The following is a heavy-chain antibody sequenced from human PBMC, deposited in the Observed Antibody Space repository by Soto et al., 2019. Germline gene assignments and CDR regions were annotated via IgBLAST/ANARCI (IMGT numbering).Heavy chain of an antibody. V-gene: IGHV4-59*01. J-gene: IGHJ5*02. D-gene: IGHD6-13*01. CDR1: GGSISSYY. CDR2: IYYSGST. Sequence: SETLSLTCTVSGGSISSYYWSWIRQPPGKGLEWIGYIYYSGSTNYNPSLKSRVTISVDTSKNQFSLKLSSVTAADTAVYYCERSTIASVRFDPRGQGPLVTASS. CDR3: ERSTIASVRFDP.